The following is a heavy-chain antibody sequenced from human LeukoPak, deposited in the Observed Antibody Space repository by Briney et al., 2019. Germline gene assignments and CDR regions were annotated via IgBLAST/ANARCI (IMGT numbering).Heavy chain of an antibody. V-gene: IGHV4-59*12. CDR2: IYYSGST. J-gene: IGHJ6*02. Sequence: PSETLSLTCTVSGGSISSYYWSWIRQPPGKGLEWIGYIYYSGSTNYNPSLKSRVTISVDTSKNQFSLKLSSVTAADTAVYYCARSGVDTAMVLLPYYYYYGMDVWGQGTTVTVSS. D-gene: IGHD5-18*01. CDR1: GGSISSYY. CDR3: ARSGVDTAMVLLPYYYYYGMDV.